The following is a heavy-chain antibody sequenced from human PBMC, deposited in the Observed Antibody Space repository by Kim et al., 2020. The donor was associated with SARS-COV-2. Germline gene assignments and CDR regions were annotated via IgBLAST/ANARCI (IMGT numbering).Heavy chain of an antibody. CDR3: ARVNARNYYDSTRLGLEPNEYFQH. CDR2: INAGNGNT. V-gene: IGHV1-3*01. D-gene: IGHD3-22*01. J-gene: IGHJ1*01. CDR1: GYTFTSYA. Sequence: ASVKVSCKASGYTFTSYAMHWVRQAPGQRLEWMGWINAGNGNTKYSQKFQGRVTITRDTSASTAYMELSSLRSEDTAVYYCARVNARNYYDSTRLGLEPNEYFQHWGQGNLVTVSS.